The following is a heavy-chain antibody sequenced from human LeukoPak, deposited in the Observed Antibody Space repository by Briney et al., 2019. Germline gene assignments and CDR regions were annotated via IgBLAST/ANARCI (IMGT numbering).Heavy chain of an antibody. V-gene: IGHV4-4*07. Sequence: PSETLSLTCTVSGGSISSYYWSWIRQPAGKGLEWIGRIYTSGSTNYNPSPKSRVTMSVDTSKNQFSLKLSSVTAADTAVYYCARVLGITEEGWFDPWGQGTLVTVSS. CDR3: ARVLGITEEGWFDP. CDR2: IYTSGST. CDR1: GGSISSYY. J-gene: IGHJ5*02. D-gene: IGHD1-14*01.